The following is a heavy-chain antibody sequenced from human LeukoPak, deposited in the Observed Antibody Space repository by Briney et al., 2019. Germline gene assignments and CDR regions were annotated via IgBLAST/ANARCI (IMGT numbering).Heavy chain of an antibody. CDR1: GFTFSSYA. CDR3: ANSPGIAAAGRGY. V-gene: IGHV3-23*01. Sequence: GGSLRLSCAASGFTFSSYAMSWVRQAPGKGLEWVSAISGSGDSTYYADSVKGRFTISRDNSKNTLYLQMNSLRAEDTAVYYCANSPGIAAAGRGYWGQGTLVTVSS. CDR2: ISGSGDST. J-gene: IGHJ4*02. D-gene: IGHD6-13*01.